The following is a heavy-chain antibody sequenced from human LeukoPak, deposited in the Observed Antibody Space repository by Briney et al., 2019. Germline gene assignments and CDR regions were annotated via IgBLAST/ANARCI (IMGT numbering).Heavy chain of an antibody. CDR3: ARKNY. CDR1: GGFISSSY. J-gene: IGHJ4*02. CDR2: IYYSGST. V-gene: IGHV4-59*08. Sequence: PSETLSLTCTVSGGFISSSYWSWIRQPPGKGLEWIGHIYYSGSTNYNPSLKSRVTISVDTSKNQFSLKLSSVTAADTAVYYCARKNYWGQGTLVTVSS.